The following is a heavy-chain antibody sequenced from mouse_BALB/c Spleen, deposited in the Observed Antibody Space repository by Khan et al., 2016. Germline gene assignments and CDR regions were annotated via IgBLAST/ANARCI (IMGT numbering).Heavy chain of an antibody. CDR3: ARSLRLRRRYYFDY. J-gene: IGHJ2*01. D-gene: IGHD1-2*01. CDR2: IDPANGNT. V-gene: IGHV14-3*02. Sequence: VQLQQSGAELVKPGASVKLSCTASGCNIKDTYMHWVKQRPEQGLEWIGRIDPANGNTKYDPKFQGKATITADTSSNTAYLQLSSLTSEDTAVYYCARSLRLRRRYYFDYWGQGTTLPVSS. CDR1: GCNIKDTY.